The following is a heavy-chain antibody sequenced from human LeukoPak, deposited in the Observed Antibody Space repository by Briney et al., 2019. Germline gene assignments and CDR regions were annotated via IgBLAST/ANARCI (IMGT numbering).Heavy chain of an antibody. CDR3: ARDNSVAGTLDY. J-gene: IGHJ4*02. Sequence: SETLSLTCTVSGGSISSGDYYWSWIRQPPGKGLEWIGYIYYSGSTYYNPSLKSRVTISVDTSKNQFPLKLSSVTAADTAVYYCARDNSVAGTLDYWGQGTLVTVSS. CDR1: GGSISSGDYY. CDR2: IYYSGST. D-gene: IGHD6-19*01. V-gene: IGHV4-30-4*08.